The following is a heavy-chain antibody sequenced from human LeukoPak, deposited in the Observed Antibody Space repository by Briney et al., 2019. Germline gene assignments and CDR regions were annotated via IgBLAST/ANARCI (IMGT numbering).Heavy chain of an antibody. CDR3: ATGERMVRGDGVDY. D-gene: IGHD3-10*01. CDR1: GFTVRNNY. V-gene: IGHV3-66*01. J-gene: IGHJ4*02. CDR2: IYSGGST. Sequence: GGSLRLSCAASGFTVRNNYMSWVRQAPGKGLEWVSVIYSGGSTYYADSVKGRFTISRDNSKNTLYLQMNSLKAEDTAVYFCATGERMVRGDGVDYWGQGTLVTVSS.